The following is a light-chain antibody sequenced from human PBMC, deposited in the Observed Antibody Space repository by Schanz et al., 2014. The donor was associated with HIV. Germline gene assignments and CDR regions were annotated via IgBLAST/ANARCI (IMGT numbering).Light chain of an antibody. CDR3: QHYGSSGT. V-gene: IGKV3-20*01. CDR2: GAS. CDR1: QSVSSNF. J-gene: IGKJ1*01. Sequence: EIVLTQSPGTLSLSPGERATLSCRASQSVSSNFLAWYQQKPGQAPRLLIYGASSRATGIPDRFSGSGSGTDFTLVISRLESEDFAVYYCQHYGSSGTFGPGTKVEIK.